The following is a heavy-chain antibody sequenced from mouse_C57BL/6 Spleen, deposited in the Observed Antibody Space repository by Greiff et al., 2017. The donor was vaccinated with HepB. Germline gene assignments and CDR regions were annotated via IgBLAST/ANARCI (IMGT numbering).Heavy chain of an antibody. D-gene: IGHD1-1*01. CDR3: ATGYYGSSWAMDY. CDR1: GYTFTSYG. CDR2: IYPRSGNT. V-gene: IGHV1-81*01. J-gene: IGHJ4*01. Sequence: QVQLKQSGAELARPGASVKLSCKASGYTFTSYGISWVKQRTGQGLEWIGEIYPRSGNTYYNEKFKGKATLTADKSSSTAYMELRSLTSEDSAVYFCATGYYGSSWAMDYWGQGTSVTVSS.